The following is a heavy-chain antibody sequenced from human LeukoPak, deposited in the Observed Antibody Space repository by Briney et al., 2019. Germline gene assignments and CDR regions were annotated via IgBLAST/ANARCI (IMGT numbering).Heavy chain of an antibody. CDR2: ISYDGSNK. CDR3: AKDPTYSGSYYNDY. V-gene: IGHV3-30*18. J-gene: IGHJ4*02. D-gene: IGHD1-26*01. Sequence: GGSLRLSCAASGITFGSYGMHWVRQAPGKGLEWVAVISYDGSNKYYADSVKGRFTISRDNSKNTLYLQMNSLRAEDTAVYYRAKDPTYSGSYYNDYWGQGTLVTVSS. CDR1: GITFGSYG.